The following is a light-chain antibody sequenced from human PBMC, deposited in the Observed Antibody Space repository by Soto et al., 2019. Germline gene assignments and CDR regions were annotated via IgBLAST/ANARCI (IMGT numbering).Light chain of an antibody. CDR3: SSKRDSSTLFV. CDR1: SSDVGAYNY. V-gene: IGLV2-14*01. Sequence: QSVLTQPASVSGSPGQSITISCTGTSSDVGAYNYVSWYQHHPGKVPKLLIYEVTNRPSGVSDRFSGSKSGNTASLPISGLQAEDEADYYCSSKRDSSTLFVFGTGTKLTVL. CDR2: EVT. J-gene: IGLJ1*01.